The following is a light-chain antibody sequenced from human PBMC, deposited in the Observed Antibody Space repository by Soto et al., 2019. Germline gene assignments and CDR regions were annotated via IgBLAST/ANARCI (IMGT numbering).Light chain of an antibody. V-gene: IGKV1-5*03. CDR3: QQSYSSPPT. J-gene: IGKJ1*01. CDR1: QTIYSW. CDR2: KAS. Sequence: DTQMTQSPSILSASVGDRVTITCRASQTIYSWLAWYQQKPGQAPRLLIHKASTVETGVLSRFSGSRSGPDFTLTISSLQPEDFATYYCQQSYSSPPTFGQGTKVEIK.